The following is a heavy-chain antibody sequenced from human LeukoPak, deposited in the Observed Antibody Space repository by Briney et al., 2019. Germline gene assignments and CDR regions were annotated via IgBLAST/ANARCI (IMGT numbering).Heavy chain of an antibody. CDR2: IYYSGST. Sequence: SETLSLTCAVSGGSISSYYWSWIRQPPGKGLEWIGYIYYSGSTNYNPSLKSRVTTFLDTSKNQFFLTLTSVTAADTAVYYCARMGTTVTTNWFDPWGQGTLVTVSS. J-gene: IGHJ5*02. CDR1: GGSISSYY. D-gene: IGHD4-11*01. V-gene: IGHV4-59*08. CDR3: ARMGTTVTTNWFDP.